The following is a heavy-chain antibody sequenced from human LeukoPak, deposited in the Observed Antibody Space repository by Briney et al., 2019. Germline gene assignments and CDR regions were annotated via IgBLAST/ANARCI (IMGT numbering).Heavy chain of an antibody. J-gene: IGHJ4*02. CDR2: IKQDGSEK. CDR1: GFTFSSYW. CDR3: AREVIAAPIHFDY. D-gene: IGHD6-13*01. V-gene: IGHV3-7*01. Sequence: GGSLRLSCAASGFTFSSYWMSWVRQAPGKVLEWVANIKQDGSEKYYVDSVKGRFTISRDNAKNSLYLQMNSLRAEDTAVYYCAREVIAAPIHFDYWGQGTLVTVSS.